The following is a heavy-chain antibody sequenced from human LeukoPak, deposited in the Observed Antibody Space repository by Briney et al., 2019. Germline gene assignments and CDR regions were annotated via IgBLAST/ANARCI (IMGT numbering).Heavy chain of an antibody. J-gene: IGHJ4*02. CDR3: AKPLVSGSTGVRGRFEY. D-gene: IGHD5-12*01. CDR2: ISGSSGST. V-gene: IGHV3-23*01. CDR1: GFTFSSYA. Sequence: GVSLRLSCAASGFTFSSYAMSWVRQAPGKGLEWVSAISGSSGSTYYADSVKGRFTISRDNSKNTLYLQMSSLRVEDTAVYYCAKPLVSGSTGVRGRFEYWGQGTLVTVSS.